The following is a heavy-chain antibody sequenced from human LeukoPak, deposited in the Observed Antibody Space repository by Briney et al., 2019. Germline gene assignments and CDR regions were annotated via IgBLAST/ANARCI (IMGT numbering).Heavy chain of an antibody. V-gene: IGHV3-23*01. Sequence: PGGSLRLSCAASGFTFSAFGMNWVRQAPGKGLEWVSTITKSGDSTYYVDSVKGRFTISRDNSKNTLYLQMNSLRAEDTAVYYCVRQQTPHGNFDYWGQGTLVTVSS. CDR1: GFTFSAFG. CDR3: VRQQTPHGNFDY. J-gene: IGHJ4*02. D-gene: IGHD1-1*01. CDR2: ITKSGDST.